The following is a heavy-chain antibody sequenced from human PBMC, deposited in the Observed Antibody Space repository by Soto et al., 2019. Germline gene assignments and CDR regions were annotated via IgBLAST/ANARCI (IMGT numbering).Heavy chain of an antibody. V-gene: IGHV3-30*18. CDR2: IAYDGTNI. CDR1: GFTFSDHG. D-gene: IGHD4-17*01. J-gene: IGHJ4*02. CDR3: AKEGYGDYEGSFDH. Sequence: QVQLVESGGGVVQPGRSLRLSCAASGFTFSDHGMHWVRQAPGKGLEWVAVIAYDGTNIYYGDSVKGRFIISRDNSKNTLYLQMNSLRSEDTAVYYCAKEGYGDYEGSFDHWGQGTLVTVSS.